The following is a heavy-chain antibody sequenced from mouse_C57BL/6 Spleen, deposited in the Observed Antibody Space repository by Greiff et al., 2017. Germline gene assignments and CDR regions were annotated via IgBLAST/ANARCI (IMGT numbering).Heavy chain of an antibody. CDR1: GYSFTSYY. CDR3: ARCYSNYDYFDY. CDR2: IYPGSGNT. V-gene: IGHV1-66*01. D-gene: IGHD2-5*01. J-gene: IGHJ2*01. Sequence: QVQLQQSGPELVKPGASVKISCTASGYSFTSYYIHWVKQRPGQGLEWIGWIYPGSGNTKYTEKFKGKATLTAYTSSSTAYMQLSSLTSEDSAVYYCARCYSNYDYFDYWGQGTTLTVSS.